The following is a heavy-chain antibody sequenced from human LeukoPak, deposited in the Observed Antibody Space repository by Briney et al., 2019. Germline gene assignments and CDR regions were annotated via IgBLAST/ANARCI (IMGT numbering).Heavy chain of an antibody. J-gene: IGHJ4*02. CDR2: ASYSGGT. D-gene: IGHD1-26*01. Sequence: TESLTCSVSGGSVTGGGYHWSWIRQHPGKGLEWIGFASYSGGTYYNPSLMSRITISVDRSQNQFSLRMRDVTAADTAVYFCATAEWDHFYFDSWGQG. CDR1: GGSVTGGGYH. CDR3: ATAEWDHFYFDS. V-gene: IGHV4-31*03.